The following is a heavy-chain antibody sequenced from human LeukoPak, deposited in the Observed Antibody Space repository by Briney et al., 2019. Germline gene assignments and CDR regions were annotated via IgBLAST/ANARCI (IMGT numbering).Heavy chain of an antibody. CDR3: ARVLSYYDILTGYHHAFDI. V-gene: IGHV1-8*01. Sequence: GASVKVSCKASGYTFTSYDINWVRQATGQGLEWMGWMNPNSGNTGYAQKFQGRVTMTRNTSISTAYMELSSLRSEDTAVYYCARVLSYYDILTGYHHAFDIWGQGTMVTVSS. CDR2: MNPNSGNT. CDR1: GYTFTSYD. J-gene: IGHJ3*02. D-gene: IGHD3-9*01.